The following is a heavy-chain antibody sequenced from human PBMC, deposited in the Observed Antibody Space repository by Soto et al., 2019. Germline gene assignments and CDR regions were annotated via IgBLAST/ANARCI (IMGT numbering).Heavy chain of an antibody. CDR3: ARSMAYGADYYYYGMDV. J-gene: IGHJ6*02. CDR1: GGSISSYY. V-gene: IGHV4-59*01. CDR2: IYYSGST. D-gene: IGHD4-17*01. Sequence: ASETLSLTCTVSGGSISSYYWSWIRQPPGKGLEWIGYIYYSGSTNYNPSLKSRVTISVDTSKNQFSLKLSSVTAADTAVYYCARSMAYGADYYYYGMDVWGQGTTVTVSS.